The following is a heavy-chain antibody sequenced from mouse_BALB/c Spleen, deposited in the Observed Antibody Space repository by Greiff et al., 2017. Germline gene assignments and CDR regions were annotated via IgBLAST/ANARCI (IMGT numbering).Heavy chain of an antibody. V-gene: IGHV1-69*02. CDR2: IDPSDSET. CDR3: ARGPYYYAMDY. Sequence: VQLQQSGAELVKPGAPVKLSCKASGYTFTSYWMNWVKQRPGRGLEWIGRIDPSDSETHYNQKFKDKATLTVDKSSSTAYIQLSSLTSEDSAVYYCARGPYYYAMDYWGQGTSVTVSS. CDR1: GYTFTSYW. J-gene: IGHJ4*01.